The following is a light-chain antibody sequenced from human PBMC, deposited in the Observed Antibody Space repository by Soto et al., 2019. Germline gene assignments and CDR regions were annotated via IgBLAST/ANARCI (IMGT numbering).Light chain of an antibody. CDR2: AAS. V-gene: IGKV1-39*01. J-gene: IGKJ1*01. Sequence: DIQMTQSPSSLSASVGDRVTITCRASQSIASYLNWYQQKPGKAPKLLIYAASSLQSGVPSRFSGSGSGTDFTLTINSLQPKDFATYYCQQSYSTPWTFGQGTKVEIK. CDR3: QQSYSTPWT. CDR1: QSIASY.